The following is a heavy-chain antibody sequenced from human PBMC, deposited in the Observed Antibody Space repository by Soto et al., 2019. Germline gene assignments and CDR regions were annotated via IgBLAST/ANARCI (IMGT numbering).Heavy chain of an antibody. CDR3: ARDVGAITIFGVVHP. CDR2: ISAYNGNT. J-gene: IGHJ5*02. Sequence: ASVKLSCKASGYTFTSYGISWVRQAPGQGLEWMGWISAYNGNTNYAQKLQGRVTMTTDTSTSTAYVELRSLRSDDTAVYYCARDVGAITIFGVVHPWGQGTLVTVSS. CDR1: GYTFTSYG. D-gene: IGHD3-3*01. V-gene: IGHV1-18*01.